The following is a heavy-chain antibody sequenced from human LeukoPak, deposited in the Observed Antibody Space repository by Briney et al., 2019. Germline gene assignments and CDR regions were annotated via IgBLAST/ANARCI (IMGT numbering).Heavy chain of an antibody. D-gene: IGHD6-13*01. CDR3: AIIAAAGTNFDY. V-gene: IGHV3-74*01. CDR2: INSDGSST. CDR1: GFTFSSYW. J-gene: IGHJ4*02. Sequence: GGSLRLSCAASGFTFSSYWIHWVRQAPGKGLVWVSRINSDGSSTSYADSVKGRFTISRDNAKNTLYLQMNSLRAEDTAVYYCAIIAAAGTNFDYWGQGTLVTVSS.